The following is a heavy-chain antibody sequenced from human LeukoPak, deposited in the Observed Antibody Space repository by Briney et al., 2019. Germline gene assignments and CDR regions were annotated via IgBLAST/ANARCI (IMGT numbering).Heavy chain of an antibody. D-gene: IGHD2-21*01. V-gene: IGHV4-4*02. Sequence: KPSGTLSLTCTVSNGPITSTKWWGWVRQPPGKGLEWIGEICHTGSTNYNPSFNSRVTMSVDKSKNQFSLNLKSVTAADTALYYCASSSLVVVVTYGFDIWGRGTAVTVSS. CDR3: ASSSLVVVVTYGFDI. CDR1: NGPITSTKW. CDR2: ICHTGST. J-gene: IGHJ3*02.